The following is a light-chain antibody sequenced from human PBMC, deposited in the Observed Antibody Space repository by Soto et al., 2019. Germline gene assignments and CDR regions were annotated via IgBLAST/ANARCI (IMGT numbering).Light chain of an antibody. CDR2: AVS. Sequence: QSALTQPASVSGSPGQSITISCTGTSSDVGGYNYVSWYQQHPGKAPKLMIYAVSNRPSGVSNRFSGSKSGNTASLTISGLQAEDAADYYCSSYTSSSTLLFGGGTQLTVL. J-gene: IGLJ2*01. CDR1: SSDVGGYNY. V-gene: IGLV2-14*01. CDR3: SSYTSSSTLL.